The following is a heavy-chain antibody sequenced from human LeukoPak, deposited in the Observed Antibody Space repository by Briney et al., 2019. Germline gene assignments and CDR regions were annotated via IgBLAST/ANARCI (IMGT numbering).Heavy chain of an antibody. CDR1: GGSISSGGYY. CDR2: IYYSGST. CDR3: ARATVVTPDAFDI. Sequence: PSETLSLTCTVSGGSISSGGYYWSWIRQHPGKGLEWIGYIYYSGSTYYNPSLKSRVTISVDTSKNQFSLKLSSVTAADTAVYYCARATVVTPDAFDIWGQGTMVTVSS. D-gene: IGHD4-23*01. V-gene: IGHV4-31*03. J-gene: IGHJ3*02.